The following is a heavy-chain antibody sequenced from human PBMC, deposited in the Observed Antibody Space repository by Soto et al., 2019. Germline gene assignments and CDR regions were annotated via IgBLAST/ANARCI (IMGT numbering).Heavy chain of an antibody. CDR3: SGWSGGARHQNYGMDV. CDR1: GFTFSSCT. D-gene: IGHD2-15*01. J-gene: IGHJ6*02. Sequence: EVHLVESGGGLVKPGGSLRLSCAVSGFTFSSCTRNRVRQAPGKGLEWVSSISPSTSHIYYADSVKGRFTISRDNAKNSLFLQMNSLRAADTAVYYCSGWSGGARHQNYGMDVWGQGTTVTVSS. CDR2: ISPSTSHI. V-gene: IGHV3-21*01.